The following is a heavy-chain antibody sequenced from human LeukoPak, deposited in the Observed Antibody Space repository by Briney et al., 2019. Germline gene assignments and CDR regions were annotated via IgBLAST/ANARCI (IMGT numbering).Heavy chain of an antibody. J-gene: IGHJ4*02. D-gene: IGHD6-6*01. CDR1: GFTFSSYA. Sequence: PGGSLRLSCAASGFTFSSYAMSWVRQAPGKGLEWVSAISGSGGSTYYADSVKGRCTISRDNSKNTLYLQMNSLRAGDTAVYYCAKTLYSSSYVLGDFDYWGQGTLVTVSS. V-gene: IGHV3-23*01. CDR3: AKTLYSSSYVLGDFDY. CDR2: ISGSGGST.